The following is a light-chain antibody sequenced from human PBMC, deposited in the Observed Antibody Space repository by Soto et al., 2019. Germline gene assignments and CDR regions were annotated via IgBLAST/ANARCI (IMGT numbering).Light chain of an antibody. CDR2: GAS. Sequence: VVKKTTATLSGSTGESATRSCRASQSVSSSYLAWYQQKPGQAPRLLIYGASRRATGIADRFSGSGSGTDFTLTISRLDPEDFAVYYCQQYGGSPWTFGQGTKVDIK. J-gene: IGKJ1*01. V-gene: IGKV3-20*01. CDR3: QQYGGSPWT. CDR1: QSVSSSY.